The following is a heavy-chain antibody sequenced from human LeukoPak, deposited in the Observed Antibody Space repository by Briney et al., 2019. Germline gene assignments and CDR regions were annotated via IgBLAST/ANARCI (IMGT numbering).Heavy chain of an antibody. J-gene: IGHJ4*02. CDR2: VNPQSGNT. CDR3: ARGLPLGFCTYGVCYPPKHLDF. D-gene: IGHD2-8*01. V-gene: IGHV1-8*03. CDR1: GYSFTSYD. Sequence: GASVKVSCNTSGYSFTSYDINWVRQAPGQGLEWMGWVNPQSGNTGYKQKFQARLTITRDTSINAAYMELSSLTSDDTAVYFCARGLPLGFCTYGVCYPPKHLDFWGQGTLVTVSS.